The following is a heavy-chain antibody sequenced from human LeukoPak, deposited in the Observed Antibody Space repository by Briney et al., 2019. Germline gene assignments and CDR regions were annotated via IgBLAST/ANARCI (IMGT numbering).Heavy chain of an antibody. CDR2: INHSGST. J-gene: IGHJ6*03. Sequence: SETLSLTCAVYGGSFSGYYWSWIRQPPGKGLEWIGEINHSGSTNYNPSLKSRVTISVDTSKNQFSLKLSSVTAADTAVYYCARVGLERHYYMDVWGKGTTVTVSS. CDR3: ARVGLERHYYMDV. V-gene: IGHV4-34*01. D-gene: IGHD1-1*01. CDR1: GGSFSGYY.